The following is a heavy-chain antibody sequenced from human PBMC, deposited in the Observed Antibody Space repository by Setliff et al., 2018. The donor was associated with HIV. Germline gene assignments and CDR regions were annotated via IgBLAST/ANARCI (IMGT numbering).Heavy chain of an antibody. CDR2: IYPNSGGT. Sequence: GASVKVSCKASGYTFTGYYIHWVRQAPGQGLEWMGRIYPNSGGTNFAQKFQGRVTMTRDTSISTAYMELSRLTSDDTAVYYCARGSTTTNYYYNYMDVWGKGTTVTVSS. CDR1: GYTFTGYY. D-gene: IGHD5-12*01. J-gene: IGHJ6*03. CDR3: ARGSTTTNYYYNYMDV. V-gene: IGHV1-2*06.